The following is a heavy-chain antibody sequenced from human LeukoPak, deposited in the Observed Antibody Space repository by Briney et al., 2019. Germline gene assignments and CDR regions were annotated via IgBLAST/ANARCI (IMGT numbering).Heavy chain of an antibody. Sequence: QSGGSLRLSCAASGFTFSSYWMSWVRQAPGKGLEWVANIKQDGSEKYYVDSVKGRFTISRDNAKNSLYLQTNSLRAEDTAVYYCARVGHGDYGTNYYYYYYMDVWGKGTTVTVSS. CDR2: IKQDGSEK. J-gene: IGHJ6*03. CDR1: GFTFSSYW. D-gene: IGHD4-17*01. V-gene: IGHV3-7*01. CDR3: ARVGHGDYGTNYYYYYYMDV.